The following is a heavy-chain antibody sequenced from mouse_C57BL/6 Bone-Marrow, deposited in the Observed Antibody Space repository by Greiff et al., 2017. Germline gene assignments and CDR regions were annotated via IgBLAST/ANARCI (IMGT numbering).Heavy chain of an antibody. J-gene: IGHJ2*01. CDR1: GYAFTNYL. D-gene: IGHD1-1*01. V-gene: IGHV1-54*01. Sequence: VQLQQSGAELVRPGTSVKVSCKASGYAFTNYLIEWVKQRPGQGLEWIGVINPGSGGTNYTEKFKGKATLTADKSSSTAYMQLSSLTSEDSAVYFCARWDPITTVEDYWGQGTTLTVSS. CDR3: ARWDPITTVEDY. CDR2: INPGSGGT.